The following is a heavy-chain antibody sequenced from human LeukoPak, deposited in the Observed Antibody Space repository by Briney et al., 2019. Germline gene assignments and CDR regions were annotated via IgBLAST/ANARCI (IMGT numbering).Heavy chain of an antibody. CDR2: SYHTGNT. V-gene: IGHV4-39*01. CDR3: ARMRSYWYFDL. CDR1: GDSISSSSYF. J-gene: IGHJ2*01. Sequence: TSETLSLTCSVSGDSISSSSYFWGWIRQSPGQGLEWIGTSYHTGNTYYNPSLKSRVTISLDTSSNQFSLRLISVIVADTAVYYCARMRSYWYFDLWGRGTLVAVSS.